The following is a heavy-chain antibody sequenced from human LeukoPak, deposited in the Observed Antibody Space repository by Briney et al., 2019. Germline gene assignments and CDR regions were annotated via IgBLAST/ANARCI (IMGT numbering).Heavy chain of an antibody. CDR1: GGTFSSYA. Sequence: ASVKVSCKASGGTFSSYAISWVRQAPGQGLEWMGRIIPILGIANYAQKFQGRVTTTADKSTSTAYMELSSLRSEDTAVYYCARAGRSGSYHGMDVWGQGTTVTVSS. CDR2: IIPILGIA. V-gene: IGHV1-69*04. J-gene: IGHJ6*02. D-gene: IGHD1-26*01. CDR3: ARAGRSGSYHGMDV.